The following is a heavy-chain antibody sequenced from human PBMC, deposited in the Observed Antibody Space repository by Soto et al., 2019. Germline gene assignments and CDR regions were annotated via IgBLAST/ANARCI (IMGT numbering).Heavy chain of an antibody. D-gene: IGHD2-15*01. Sequence: QVQLQESGPGLVKPSGTLSLTCAVSGGSISSSNWWSWVRQPPGKGLEWIGEIYHSGSTNYNPSLKSRVTISVDKSKNQFSLKLSSVTAADTTVYYCARAKDNPGYCSGGSCSLPDYWGQGTLVTVSS. CDR3: ARAKDNPGYCSGGSCSLPDY. V-gene: IGHV4-4*02. J-gene: IGHJ4*02. CDR1: GGSISSSNW. CDR2: IYHSGST.